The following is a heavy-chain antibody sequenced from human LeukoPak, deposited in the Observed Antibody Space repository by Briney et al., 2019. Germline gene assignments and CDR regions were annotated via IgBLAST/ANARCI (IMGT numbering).Heavy chain of an antibody. CDR3: AKDSLSGNYYYYMDV. J-gene: IGHJ6*03. D-gene: IGHD2-15*01. CDR1: GFTFSSYA. CDR2: ISGSGGST. V-gene: IGHV3-23*01. Sequence: GGTLRLSCAASGFTFSSYAMSWVRQAPGKGLEWVSAISGSGGSTYYADSVKGRFTISRDNSKNTLYLQMNSLRAEDTAVYYCAKDSLSGNYYYYMDVWGKGTTVTVSS.